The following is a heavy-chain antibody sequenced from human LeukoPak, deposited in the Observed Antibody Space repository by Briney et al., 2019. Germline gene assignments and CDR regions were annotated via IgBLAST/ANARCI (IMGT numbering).Heavy chain of an antibody. CDR1: GFIFSDYM. CDR2: ISSSSSYI. J-gene: IGHJ4*02. V-gene: IGHV3-21*01. D-gene: IGHD2-2*01. CDR3: ARGKYARSIVVVPAAYDY. Sequence: GGSLRLSCAASGFIFSDYMMTWVRQAPGKGLEWVSSISSSSSYIYYADSVKGRFTISRDNAKNSLYLQMNSLRAEDTAVYYCARGKYARSIVVVPAAYDYWGQGTLVTVSS.